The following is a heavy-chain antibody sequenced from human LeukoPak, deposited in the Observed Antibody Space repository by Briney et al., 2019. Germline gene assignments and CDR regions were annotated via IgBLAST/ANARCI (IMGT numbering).Heavy chain of an antibody. V-gene: IGHV4-59*01. CDR2: IYYSGST. CDR3: ARGGVPSYVFWSAASWFDP. J-gene: IGHJ5*02. CDR1: GGSISSYY. Sequence: PSETLSLTCTVSGGSISSYYWSWIRQPPGKGLEWIGYIYYSGSTNYNPSLKSRVTISVDTSKNQFSLKLSSVTAADTAEYYCARGGVPSYVFWSAASWFDPWGQETLVTVSS. D-gene: IGHD3-3*01.